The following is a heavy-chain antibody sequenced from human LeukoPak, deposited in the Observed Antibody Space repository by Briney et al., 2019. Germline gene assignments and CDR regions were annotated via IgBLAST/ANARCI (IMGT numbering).Heavy chain of an antibody. CDR2: IYPNGAI. V-gene: IGHV4-4*07. CDR1: GASISTYF. D-gene: IGHD4-17*01. J-gene: IGHJ4*02. Sequence: SETLSLTCTVSGASISTYFWTWIRQPAGKGLEWIGRIYPNGAINYNPSLKSRVTMSVDTSKNQFSLKLISVTAADTAVYYCAREYGDQGTRNFDYWGQGGLVTVSS. CDR3: AREYGDQGTRNFDY.